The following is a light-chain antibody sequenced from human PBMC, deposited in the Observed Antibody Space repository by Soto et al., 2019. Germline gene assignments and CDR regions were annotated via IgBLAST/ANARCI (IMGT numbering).Light chain of an antibody. CDR3: QPCFSIPTT. CDR2: AAS. CDR1: HSIDNY. J-gene: IGKJ1*01. Sequence: DIQMPQSPSSLSAAVGDRVTITCRASHSIDNYLSWYQPKPGKAPTLLIYAASNLQRGVSPRFSSSGSGTDFTLTIDRLQPDYFAIYYCQPCFSIPTTFGHGTKVETK. V-gene: IGKV1-39*01.